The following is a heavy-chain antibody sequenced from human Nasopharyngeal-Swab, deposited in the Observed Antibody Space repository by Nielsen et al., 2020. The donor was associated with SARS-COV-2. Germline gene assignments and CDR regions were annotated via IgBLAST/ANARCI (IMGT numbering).Heavy chain of an antibody. V-gene: IGHV1-3*01. CDR2: INAGNGNT. CDR3: ARGIAVAARGWFDP. J-gene: IGHJ5*02. CDR1: GYTFTSYA. Sequence: ASVKVSCKASGYTFTSYAMHWVRQAPGQRLEWMGWINAGNGNTKYSQKFQGRVTITRDTSASTAYMELSGLRSEDTAVYYCARGIAVAARGWFDPWGQGTLVTVSS. D-gene: IGHD6-19*01.